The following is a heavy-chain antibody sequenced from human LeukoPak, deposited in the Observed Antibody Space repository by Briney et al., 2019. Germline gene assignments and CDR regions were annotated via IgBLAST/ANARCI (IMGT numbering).Heavy chain of an antibody. CDR3: AKDYYYDSNHFDY. CDR2: IKQDGSEK. CDR1: GFTFSSYR. J-gene: IGHJ4*02. Sequence: PGGSLRLSCAASGFTFSSYRMSWVRQAPGKGLEWVANIKQDGSEKYYVDSVKGRFTISRDNSKNTLYLQMNSLRAEDTAVYYCAKDYYYDSNHFDYWGQGTLVTVSS. D-gene: IGHD3-22*01. V-gene: IGHV3-7*03.